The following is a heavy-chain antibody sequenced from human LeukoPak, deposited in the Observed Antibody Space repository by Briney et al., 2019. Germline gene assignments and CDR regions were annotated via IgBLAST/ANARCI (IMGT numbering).Heavy chain of an antibody. D-gene: IGHD4-17*01. V-gene: IGHV3-74*01. CDR2: INSAGSST. CDR1: GFTFSSYW. J-gene: IGHJ4*02. CDR3: ARDLDNGDYGY. Sequence: PGGSLRLSSAGSGFTFSSYWMHWVRQAPGKGLVWVSRINSAGSSTTYADSVKGRFTISRDNAKNTLYLQMNSLTVEDTAVYYCARDLDNGDYGYWGQGTLVTVSS.